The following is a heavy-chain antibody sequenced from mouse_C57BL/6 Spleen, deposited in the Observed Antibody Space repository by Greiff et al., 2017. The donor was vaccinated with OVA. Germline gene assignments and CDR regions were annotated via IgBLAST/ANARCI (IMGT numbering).Heavy chain of an antibody. V-gene: IGHV8-12*01. J-gene: IGHJ4*01. CDR3: ARNPYYYGSSYYSMDY. D-gene: IGHD1-1*01. CDR2: IYWDAVK. CDR1: GFSLSTSGMG. Sequence: QVTLKESGPGILQSSQTLSLTCSFSGFSLSTSGMGVSWIRQPSGKGLEWLAHIYWDAVKRSNTSLKSRLTISKDTSRNQVFLKITSVDTADTATYYCARNPYYYGSSYYSMDYWGQGTSVTVSS.